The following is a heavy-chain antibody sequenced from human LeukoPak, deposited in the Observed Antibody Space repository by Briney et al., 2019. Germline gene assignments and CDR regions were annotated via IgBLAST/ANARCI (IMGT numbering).Heavy chain of an antibody. CDR1: GGSISSSSYY. CDR3: ARVGNYYDSSSYYGGFDI. V-gene: IGHV4-39*07. D-gene: IGHD3-22*01. J-gene: IGHJ3*02. CDR2: IYYSGST. Sequence: SETLSLTCTASGGSISSSSYYWGWIRQPPGKGLEWIGSIYYSGSTYYNPSLKSRVTISVDTSKNQFSLNLSSVTAADTAVYYCARVGNYYDSSSYYGGFDIWGQGTMVTVSS.